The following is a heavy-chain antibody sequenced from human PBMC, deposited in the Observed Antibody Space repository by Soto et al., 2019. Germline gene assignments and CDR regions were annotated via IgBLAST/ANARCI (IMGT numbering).Heavy chain of an antibody. J-gene: IGHJ6*02. V-gene: IGHV1-46*01. CDR1: GYSFPRHY. Sequence: ASEKVSCKACGYSFPRHYMHLVRRPPGQGLEWMGIINPRAGSTSYAQNFQGRITMTRDTSTSTVSMKLSSLSSEDTAVYYCARGGTSTSGNSGPLYHHYSTDVRCPGTTVTVSS. D-gene: IGHD2-21*02. CDR3: ARGGTSTSGNSGPLYHHYSTDV. CDR2: INPRAGST.